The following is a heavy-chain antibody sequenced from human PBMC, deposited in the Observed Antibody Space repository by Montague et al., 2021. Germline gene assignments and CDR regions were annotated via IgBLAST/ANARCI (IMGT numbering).Heavy chain of an antibody. J-gene: IGHJ4*02. Sequence: SLRLSCAASGFTFSTYWMGWVRQAPGEGLEWVSNINADGSATYYGDSVKGRFTISRDNAQNSLYLQMNSLRAEDTAVYYCYRSNGWVIDFWGQGTLVTVSS. CDR1: GFTFSTYW. D-gene: IGHD6-19*01. CDR2: INADGSAT. CDR3: YRSNGWVIDF. V-gene: IGHV3-7*05.